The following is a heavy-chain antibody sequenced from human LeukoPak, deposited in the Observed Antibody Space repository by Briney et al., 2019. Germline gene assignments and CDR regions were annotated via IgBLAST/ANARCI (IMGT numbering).Heavy chain of an antibody. V-gene: IGHV4-34*01. CDR2: INDGGTT. J-gene: IGHJ5*02. D-gene: IGHD4-11*01. CDR3: ARSFYSNYDKWFDP. CDR1: GASFSGYY. Sequence: PSETLSLTCVVYGASFSGYYWSWIRQPPGKGLECIGEINDGGTTNYNPSLKSRVSISIDRSKNHFYLILPSVTAADTATYYCARSFYSNYDKWFDPWGQGTLVTVSS.